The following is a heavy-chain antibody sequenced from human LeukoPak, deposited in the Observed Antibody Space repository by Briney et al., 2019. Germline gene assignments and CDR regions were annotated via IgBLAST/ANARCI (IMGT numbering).Heavy chain of an antibody. J-gene: IGHJ5*02. V-gene: IGHV4-34*01. CDR3: ARVDIVVVVAATNWFDP. CDR2: INHSGST. D-gene: IGHD2-15*01. CDR1: GGSFSGYY. Sequence: SETLSLTCAVYGGSFSGYYWSWIRQPPGKGLEWIGEINHSGSTNYNPSLKSRVTISVDTSKNQFSLKLSSVTAADTAVYYCARVDIVVVVAATNWFDPWGQGTLVTVSS.